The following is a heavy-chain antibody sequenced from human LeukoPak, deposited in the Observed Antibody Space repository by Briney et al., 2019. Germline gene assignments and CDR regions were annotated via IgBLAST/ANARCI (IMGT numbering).Heavy chain of an antibody. CDR1: GFTFSSYS. J-gene: IGHJ4*02. CDR2: ISSSSSTI. Sequence: PGGSLRLSCAASGFTFSSYSMNWVRQAPGKGLEWVSYISSSSSTIYYADSVKGRFTISRDNAKNSLYLQMNSLRAEDTAVYYCARDNYDYVWGSYRIPSFDYWGQGTPVTVSS. V-gene: IGHV3-48*01. D-gene: IGHD3-16*02. CDR3: ARDNYDYVWGSYRIPSFDY.